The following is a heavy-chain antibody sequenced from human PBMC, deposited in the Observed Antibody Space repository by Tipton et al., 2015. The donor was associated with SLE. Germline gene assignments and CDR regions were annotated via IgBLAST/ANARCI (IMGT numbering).Heavy chain of an antibody. D-gene: IGHD5-18*01. CDR2: ISTYNGNT. CDR1: GYTFTSYA. Sequence: QSGAEVKKPGASVKVSCKASGYTFTSYAISWVRQAPGQGLEWMGWISTYNGNTNYAQKLQGRVTMTSDTSTSTAYMELRSLRSDDKTIYFSARVRVDTAKGVNSYGGQGTLIAVSS. CDR3: ARVRVDTAKGVNSY. V-gene: IGHV1-18*01. J-gene: IGHJ4*02.